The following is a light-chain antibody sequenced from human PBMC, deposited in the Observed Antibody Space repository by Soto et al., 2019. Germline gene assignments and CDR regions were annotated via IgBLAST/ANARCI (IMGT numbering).Light chain of an antibody. V-gene: IGKV3-15*01. Sequence: EIVMTQSPATLSVSPGERATLSCRASQSVSSNLAWYQHKPGQAPRLLIYGASTRATGVPGRFSGSGSGTEFTLTISSLQSEDFATYYCQQSYSTLTWTFGQGTKVDIK. CDR2: GAS. CDR3: QQSYSTLTWT. CDR1: QSVSSN. J-gene: IGKJ1*01.